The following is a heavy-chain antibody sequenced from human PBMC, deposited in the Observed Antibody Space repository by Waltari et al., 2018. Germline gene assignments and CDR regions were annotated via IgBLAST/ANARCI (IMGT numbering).Heavy chain of an antibody. CDR3: ARDRYYDSSPGLPEFDY. Sequence: QVQLQESGPGLVKPSETLSLTCAVSGYSISSGYYWGWIRQPPGKGLEWIGSIYHSGSTSYNPSLKSRVTISVDTSKNQFSLKLSSVTAADTAVYYCARDRYYDSSPGLPEFDYWGQGTLVTVSS. CDR2: IYHSGST. J-gene: IGHJ4*02. CDR1: GYSISSGYY. D-gene: IGHD3-22*01. V-gene: IGHV4-38-2*02.